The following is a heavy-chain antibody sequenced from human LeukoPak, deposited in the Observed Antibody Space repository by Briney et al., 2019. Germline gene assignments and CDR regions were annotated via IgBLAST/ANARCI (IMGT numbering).Heavy chain of an antibody. V-gene: IGHV4-39*01. J-gene: IGHJ4*02. CDR2: IYYSGST. Sequence: SETLSLTCTVSGGSISSSSYYWGWIRQPPGKGLEWIGSIYYSGSTYYNPSLKSRVTISVDTSKNQFSLKLSSVTAADTAVYYCARRKNYYDSSGYVLLFDYWGQGTLVTVSS. CDR1: GGSISSSSYY. D-gene: IGHD3-22*01. CDR3: ARRKNYYDSSGYVLLFDY.